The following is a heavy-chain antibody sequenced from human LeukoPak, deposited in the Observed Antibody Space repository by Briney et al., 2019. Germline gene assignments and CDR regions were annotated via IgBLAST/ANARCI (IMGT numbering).Heavy chain of an antibody. CDR2: IWYDGSNK. CDR1: GFTFSSYG. D-gene: IGHD1-1*01. Sequence: GGSLRLSCAASGFTFSSYGMHWVRQAPGKGLEWVAVIWYDGSNKYYADSVKGRFTISRDNSKNTLYLQMNSLRAEDTGVYYCAKDLRYNWSTTFLFDYWGQGTLVTVSS. J-gene: IGHJ4*02. CDR3: AKDLRYNWSTTFLFDY. V-gene: IGHV3-33*06.